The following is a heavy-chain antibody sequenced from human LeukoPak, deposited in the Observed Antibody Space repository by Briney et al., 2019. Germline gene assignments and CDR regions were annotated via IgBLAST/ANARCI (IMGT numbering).Heavy chain of an antibody. Sequence: AGGSLRLSCAASGFIFDNYGMTWVRQAPGKGLEWVSGINWNGAGTGYADSVKGRFTISRDKAKNSLYLQMNSLRAEDTALYYCAGVTVYYDSSGYFDYWGQGTLVTVSS. CDR1: GFIFDNYG. D-gene: IGHD3-22*01. V-gene: IGHV3-20*04. CDR2: INWNGAGT. J-gene: IGHJ4*02. CDR3: AGVTVYYDSSGYFDY.